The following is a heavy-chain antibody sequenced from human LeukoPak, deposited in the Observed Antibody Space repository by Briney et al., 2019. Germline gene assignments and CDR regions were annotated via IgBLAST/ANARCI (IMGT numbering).Heavy chain of an antibody. V-gene: IGHV4-59*08. J-gene: IGHJ4*02. CDR1: GGSISSYY. Sequence: SETLSLTCTVSGGSISSYYWSWIRQPPGKGLEWIGYIYYSGSTNYNPSLKSRVTISVDTSKNQFPLKLSSVPAADTAVYYCARSRVYSSSWYGSHFDYWGQGTLVTVSS. D-gene: IGHD6-13*01. CDR2: IYYSGST. CDR3: ARSRVYSSSWYGSHFDY.